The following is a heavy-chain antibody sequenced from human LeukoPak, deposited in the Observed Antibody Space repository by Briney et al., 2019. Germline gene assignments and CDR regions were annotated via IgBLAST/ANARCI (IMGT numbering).Heavy chain of an antibody. CDR2: VSGTSEYI. J-gene: IGHJ4*02. D-gene: IGHD6-19*01. CDR3: ARWYSSGWYSDY. CDR1: GFSFSTYS. V-gene: IGHV3-21*06. Sequence: GGSLRLSCAASGFSFSTYSMIWVRQAPGKGLEWVSSVSGTSEYIYYADSVRGRFTISRDNAKNTVYLQMNSLRAEDTAVYYCARWYSSGWYSDYWGQGTLVTVSS.